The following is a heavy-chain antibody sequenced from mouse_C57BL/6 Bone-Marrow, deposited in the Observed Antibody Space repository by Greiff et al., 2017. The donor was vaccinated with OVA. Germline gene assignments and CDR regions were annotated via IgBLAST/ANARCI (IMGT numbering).Heavy chain of an antibody. Sequence: VQLQQSGPELVKPGASVKISCKASGYSFTDYNMNWVKQSNGKSLEWIGVINPNYGTTSYNQTFKGKATLTVGQSSSTAFMQLNSLTSADSAVYLCAKYPFYSPYFDYWCQGTTLTVSS. J-gene: IGHJ2*01. CDR1: GYSFTDYN. V-gene: IGHV1-39*01. CDR2: INPNYGTT. D-gene: IGHD2-12*01. CDR3: AKYPFYSPYFDY.